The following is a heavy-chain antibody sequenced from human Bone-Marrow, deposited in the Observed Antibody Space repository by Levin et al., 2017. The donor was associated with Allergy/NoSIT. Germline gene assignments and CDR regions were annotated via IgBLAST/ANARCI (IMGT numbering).Heavy chain of an antibody. D-gene: IGHD3-16*01. CDR3: ARDLGRGSPTWKLT. J-gene: IGHJ4*02. V-gene: IGHV3-30-3*01. CDR1: GFTFSFYA. CDR2: ISSDGTNK. Sequence: GESLKISCAASGFTFSFYAMHWVRQAPGKGLEWVAVISSDGTNKYYGDSLRGRVTVSRDNSKNTVYLQMNSLRPDDTSVYYCARDLGRGSPTWKLTWGKGTLDIVS.